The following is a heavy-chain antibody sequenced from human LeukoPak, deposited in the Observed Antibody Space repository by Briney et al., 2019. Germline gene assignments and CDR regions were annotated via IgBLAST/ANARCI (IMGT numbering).Heavy chain of an antibody. Sequence: ASVKVSCKASGYTFTSYDINWVRQAPGQGLEWMGWMNPNSGNTGYAQKFQGRVTITRNTSISTAYMELSSLRSEDTAVYYCARGSSSWYGGVFDYWGQGTLVTVSS. J-gene: IGHJ4*02. CDR1: GYTFTSYD. CDR3: ARGSSSWYGGVFDY. V-gene: IGHV1-8*01. CDR2: MNPNSGNT. D-gene: IGHD6-13*01.